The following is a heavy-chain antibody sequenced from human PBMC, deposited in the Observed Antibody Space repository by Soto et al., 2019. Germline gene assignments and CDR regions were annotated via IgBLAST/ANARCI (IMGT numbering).Heavy chain of an antibody. J-gene: IGHJ4*02. CDR2: ISSSSSYT. CDR1: GFTFSDYY. Sequence: VQLLESGGDLIQPGGSLRLSCAASGFTFSDYYMSWIRQAPGKGLEWVSYISSSSSYTNYADSVKGRFTISRDNAKNSLYLQMNSLRAEDTAVYYCARAADYGDGGYWGQGTLVTVSS. D-gene: IGHD4-17*01. CDR3: ARAADYGDGGY. V-gene: IGHV3-11*03.